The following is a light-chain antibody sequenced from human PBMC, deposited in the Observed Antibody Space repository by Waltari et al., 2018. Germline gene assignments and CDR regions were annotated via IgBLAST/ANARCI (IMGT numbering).Light chain of an antibody. CDR1: SSDIGAHNY. V-gene: IGLV2-8*01. CDR2: EVS. CDR3: ASYAGNNNFV. J-gene: IGLJ1*01. Sequence: QSALTQPPTASGSPGQSVPIACTGTSSDIGAHNYVPWYQKHPGKAPKLMISEVSKRPSGVPDRFSGSKSGNTASLTVSGLQAEDEADYYCASYAGNNNFVFGSGTKVTVL.